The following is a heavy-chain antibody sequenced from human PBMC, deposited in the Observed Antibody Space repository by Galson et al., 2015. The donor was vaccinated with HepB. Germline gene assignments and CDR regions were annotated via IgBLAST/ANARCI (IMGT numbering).Heavy chain of an antibody. J-gene: IGHJ2*01. Sequence: SLRLSCAASGFTFRSYAMSWVRQAPGKGLEWVSAVSGSGGSAYYADSVKGRFTISRDNSKNTLYLQMHSLRAEDAALYYCAKNLDSSGYYWTFDLWGRGTLVSVSS. D-gene: IGHD6-19*01. CDR2: VSGSGGSA. CDR1: GFTFRSYA. V-gene: IGHV3-23*01. CDR3: AKNLDSSGYYWTFDL.